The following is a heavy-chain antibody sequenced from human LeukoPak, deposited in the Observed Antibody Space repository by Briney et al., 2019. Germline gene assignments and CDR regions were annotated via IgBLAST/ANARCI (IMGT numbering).Heavy chain of an antibody. D-gene: IGHD6-13*01. V-gene: IGHV3-15*01. J-gene: IGHJ4*02. CDR2: IKSKTDGGTT. Sequence: GGSLRLSCAASGFTFSNAWVSWVRQAPGKGLEWVGRIKSKTDGGTTDYAAPVKGRFTISRDDSKNTLYLQMNSLKTEDTAVYYCTTHIAAAGRGDYWGQGTLVTVSS. CDR3: TTHIAAAGRGDY. CDR1: GFTFSNAW.